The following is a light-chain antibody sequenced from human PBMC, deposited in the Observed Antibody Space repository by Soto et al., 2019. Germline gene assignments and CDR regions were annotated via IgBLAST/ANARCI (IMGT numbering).Light chain of an antibody. V-gene: IGKV1-5*03. CDR3: QHYNSDSEA. CDR1: QTISSW. J-gene: IGKJ1*01. CDR2: KAS. Sequence: DIEMTQSPSTLSGSVAYRVTITCRSSQTISSWLAWYQQKPGKAPKLLIYKASTLKSGVPSRFSGSGSATEFTLTISSLQHDDFATYYCQHYNSDSEAFGHGTKVDIK.